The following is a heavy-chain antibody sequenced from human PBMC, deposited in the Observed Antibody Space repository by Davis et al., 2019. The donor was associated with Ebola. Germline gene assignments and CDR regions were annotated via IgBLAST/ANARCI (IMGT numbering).Heavy chain of an antibody. V-gene: IGHV1-18*01. CDR2: ISAYNGNT. J-gene: IGHJ3*02. CDR1: GYTFTSYG. Sequence: ASVKVSCKASGYTFTSYGISWVRQAPGQGLEWMGWISAYNGNTNYAQKFQGRVTMTRDTSTSTVYMELSSLRSEDTAVYYCARVVYDTSFDIWSQGTMVTVSS. D-gene: IGHD3-22*01. CDR3: ARVVYDTSFDI.